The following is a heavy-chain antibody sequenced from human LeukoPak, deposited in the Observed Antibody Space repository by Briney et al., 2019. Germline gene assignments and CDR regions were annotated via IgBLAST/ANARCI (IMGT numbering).Heavy chain of an antibody. CDR3: ARVFGYTYGYYYYYMDV. CDR1: GFTFSDYY. Sequence: GGSLRLSCAASGFTFSDYYMSWIRQAPGKGLEWVSYISSSDSTIYYADSVRGRFTISRDNAKNSLYLQMNSLRAEDTALYYCARVFGYTYGYYYYYMDVWGKGTTVTVSS. J-gene: IGHJ6*03. CDR2: ISSSDSTI. V-gene: IGHV3-11*04. D-gene: IGHD5-18*01.